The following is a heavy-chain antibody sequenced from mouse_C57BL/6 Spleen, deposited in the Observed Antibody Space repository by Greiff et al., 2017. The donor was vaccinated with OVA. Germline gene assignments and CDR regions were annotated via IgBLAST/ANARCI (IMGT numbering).Heavy chain of an antibody. CDR2: IRNKANNHAT. CDR1: GFTFSDAW. CDR3: TRPYGSRWYFDV. D-gene: IGHD1-1*01. V-gene: IGHV6-6*01. Sequence: EVQVVESGGGLVQPGGSMKLSCAASGFTFSDAWMDWVRQSPEKGLEWVAEIRNKANNHATYYAESVKGRFTISRDDSKSSVYLQMNSLRAEDTGIYYCTRPYGSRWYFDVWGTGTTVTVSS. J-gene: IGHJ1*03.